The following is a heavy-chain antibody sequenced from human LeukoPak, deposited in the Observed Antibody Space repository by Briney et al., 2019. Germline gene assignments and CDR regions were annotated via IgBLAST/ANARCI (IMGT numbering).Heavy chain of an antibody. CDR2: VNSDESST. J-gene: IGHJ4*02. D-gene: IGHD4-17*01. V-gene: IGHV3-74*01. CDR3: GRDLYGGYGFLDN. Sequence: GGSLRLSCAASGFTFSSYAMSWVRQAPGKGLVWVSRVNSDESSTGYADSVKGRFTISRDNAKNTLYLQMSSLRVEDTAVYYCGRDLYGGYGFLDNWGQGTLVTVSS. CDR1: GFTFSSYA.